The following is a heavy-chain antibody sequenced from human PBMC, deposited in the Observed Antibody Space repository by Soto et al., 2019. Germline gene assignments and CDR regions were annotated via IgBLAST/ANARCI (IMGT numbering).Heavy chain of an antibody. Sequence: QLQLQESGPGLVKPSETLSLTCTVSGGSISSSSYYWGWIRQPPGKGLEWIGSICYSGSTYYNPSLQARVTISVDASTSQYSLTLSYVTAADTAVYYVARHGFLDTPAFDILGQETMVTVSS. D-gene: IGHD3-9*01. CDR2: ICYSGST. V-gene: IGHV4-39*01. J-gene: IGHJ3*02. CDR3: ARHGFLDTPAFDI. CDR1: GGSISSSSYY.